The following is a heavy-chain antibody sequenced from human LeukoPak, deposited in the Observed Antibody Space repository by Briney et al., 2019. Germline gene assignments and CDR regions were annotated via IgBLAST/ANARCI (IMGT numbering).Heavy chain of an antibody. J-gene: IGHJ3*02. CDR3: SKSDIAVAFDAFDI. D-gene: IGHD6-19*01. Sequence: QTGGSLRLSCAASGFTFSSYAMSWVRQAPGKGLEWVSAISGGGGTTYYADSVKGRFTISRDISKNTLYLQMNSLRAEDTAVYYCSKSDIAVAFDAFDIWGQGTMVTVSS. V-gene: IGHV3-23*01. CDR1: GFTFSSYA. CDR2: ISGGGGTT.